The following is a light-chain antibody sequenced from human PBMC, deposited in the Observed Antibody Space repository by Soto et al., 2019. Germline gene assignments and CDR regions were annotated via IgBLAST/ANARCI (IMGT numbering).Light chain of an antibody. J-gene: IGLJ2*01. V-gene: IGLV2-8*01. CDR1: SSDVGGYNY. Sequence: QSALTQPPSASGSPGQSVTISCTGTSSDVGGYNYVSWYQQHPGKAPIVMIYEVSKRPSGVPDRSSGSKSGNTASLTVSGLQAEDEADYYCSSYAVSNNVVFGGGTKLTVL. CDR2: EVS. CDR3: SSYAVSNNVV.